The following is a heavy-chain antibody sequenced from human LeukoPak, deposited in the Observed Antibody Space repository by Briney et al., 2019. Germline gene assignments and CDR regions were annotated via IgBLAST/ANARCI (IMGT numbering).Heavy chain of an antibody. CDR2: MNPNSGNT. Sequence: GASVKVSCKASGYTFTSYDNNWVRQATGQGLEWMGWMNPNSGNTGYAQKFQGRVTMTRNTSVSTAYMELSSLRSEDTAVYYCARSAGLYYYGSGSYYDWDYWGQGTLVTVSS. CDR1: GYTFTSYD. V-gene: IGHV1-8*01. CDR3: ARSAGLYYYGSGSYYDWDY. J-gene: IGHJ4*02. D-gene: IGHD3-10*01.